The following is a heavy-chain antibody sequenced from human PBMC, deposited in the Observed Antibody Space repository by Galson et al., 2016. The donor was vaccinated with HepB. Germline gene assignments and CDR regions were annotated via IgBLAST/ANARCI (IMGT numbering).Heavy chain of an antibody. J-gene: IGHJ4*02. V-gene: IGHV3-7*01. D-gene: IGHD2-21*01. CDR3: VRDHSLVFDY. CDR2: ITQDGGER. Sequence: SLRLSCATTTFAFSRTWMTWVRQAPGKGLEWVAIITQDGGERYYVDSVKGRFTISRDNAKNSLFLQMNSLRAEDTAVYYCVRDHSLVFDYWGQGTLVTVSS. CDR1: TFAFSRTW.